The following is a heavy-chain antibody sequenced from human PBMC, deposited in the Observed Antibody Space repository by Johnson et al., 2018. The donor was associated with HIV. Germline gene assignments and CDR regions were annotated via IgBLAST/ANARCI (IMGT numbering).Heavy chain of an antibody. V-gene: IGHV3-7*01. J-gene: IGHJ3*02. CDR2: IKQDESEK. Sequence: VQLVESGGGVVQPGRSVRLSCAVSGLNFSDYGMHWVRQAPGKGLEWVANIKQDESEKYYVDSVKGRFTISRDNAKNSLYLQMNSLRAEDTAVYYCARDPFTQALDAFDIWGQGTMVTVSS. CDR1: GLNFSDYG. CDR3: ARDPFTQALDAFDI.